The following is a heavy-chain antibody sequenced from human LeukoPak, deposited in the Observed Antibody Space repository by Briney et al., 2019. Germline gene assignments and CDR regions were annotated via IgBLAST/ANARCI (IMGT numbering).Heavy chain of an antibody. J-gene: IGHJ4*02. CDR1: GFTFTENW. V-gene: IGHV3-7*05. CDR3: VRDGYTGSYYDY. CDR2: IKTDGSEK. D-gene: IGHD1-26*01. Sequence: GGSLRLSCVASGFTFTENWMSWVRHAPGKGLEWLANIKTDGSEKYYVDSVKGRFTISRDNAKTSLYLQMNSLRVEDTAVYYCVRDGYTGSYYDYWGQGTLVTVSS.